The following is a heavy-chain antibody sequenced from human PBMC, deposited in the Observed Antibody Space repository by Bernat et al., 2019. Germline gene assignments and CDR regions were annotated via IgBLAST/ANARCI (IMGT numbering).Heavy chain of an antibody. V-gene: IGHV3-23*04. CDR3: AKDSRQWLTGGFDY. Sequence: EVKLVESGGGLVQPGGSLRLSCAASGFTFTSYAMSWVRQAPGKGLEWVSAISGSGGGTYYADSVKGRFTISRDNSKNTLYLQMNSLRADDTAVYSCAKDSRQWLTGGFDYWGQGTLVTVSS. J-gene: IGHJ4*02. CDR1: GFTFTSYA. CDR2: ISGSGGGT. D-gene: IGHD6-19*01.